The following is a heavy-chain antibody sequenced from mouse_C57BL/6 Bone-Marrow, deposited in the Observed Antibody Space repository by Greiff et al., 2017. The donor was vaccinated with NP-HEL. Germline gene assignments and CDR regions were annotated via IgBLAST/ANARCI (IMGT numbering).Heavy chain of an antibody. Sequence: VQLQQSGAELAKPGASVKLSCKASGYTFTSYWMHWVKQRPGQGLEWIGYINPSSGYTKYNPKFKDKATLTADKSSSTAYMQLSSLTYEDSAVDYCARQSYYDYDDFDYWGQGTTLTVSS. CDR2: INPSSGYT. D-gene: IGHD2-4*01. J-gene: IGHJ2*01. V-gene: IGHV1-7*01. CDR1: GYTFTSYW. CDR3: ARQSYYDYDDFDY.